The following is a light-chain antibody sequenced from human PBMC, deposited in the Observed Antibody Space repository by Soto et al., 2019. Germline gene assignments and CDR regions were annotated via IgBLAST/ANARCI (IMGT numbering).Light chain of an antibody. V-gene: IGKV3-20*01. CDR1: QSVSTSF. CDR2: GAS. Sequence: EIVLTQSPATLSLSPGEGATLSCRASQSVSTSFFACYQQKPGQPPRLLIYGASTRATGITARFSGSGSGTAFTLTISRLEPEDFAVYYCRQYCRTSWTFGQGTKVEIK. CDR3: RQYCRTSWT. J-gene: IGKJ1*01.